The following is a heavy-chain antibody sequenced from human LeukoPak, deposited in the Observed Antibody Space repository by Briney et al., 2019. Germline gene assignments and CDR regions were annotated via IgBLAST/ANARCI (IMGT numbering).Heavy chain of an antibody. CDR2: INPDGGS. CDR1: GFTFSDSW. V-gene: IGHV3-53*01. CDR3: ARSGVATCHY. J-gene: IGHJ4*02. Sequence: PGGSLRLSCGTSGFTFSDSWMSWFRQAPGQGLEWVSSINPDGGSFFADSVSGRSTISRDDSRSVVYLQMNTLSAEDTAVYYCARSGVATCHYWGQGILVTVSS. D-gene: IGHD3-10*01.